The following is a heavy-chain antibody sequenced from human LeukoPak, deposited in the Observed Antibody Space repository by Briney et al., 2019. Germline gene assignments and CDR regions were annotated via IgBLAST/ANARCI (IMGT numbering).Heavy chain of an antibody. V-gene: IGHV3-7*01. D-gene: IGHD3-16*01. CDR1: GITFSSSW. J-gene: IGHJ4*02. CDR2: IKPDESEK. CDR3: AKEPGEGGSAFDY. Sequence: GGSLRLSCAASGITFSSSWMSWVRQAPGKGLEWVANIKPDESEKYYVDSVKGRFTISRDNSKKTVYLQMSSLTIEDTAVYYCAKEPGEGGSAFDYWGQGTLVTVSS.